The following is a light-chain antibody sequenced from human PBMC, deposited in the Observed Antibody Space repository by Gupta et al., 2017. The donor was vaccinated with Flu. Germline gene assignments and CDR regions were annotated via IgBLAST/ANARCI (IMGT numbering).Light chain of an antibody. J-gene: IGLJ2*01. V-gene: IGLV3-19*01. CDR2: GKD. Sequence: SSELTQDPAVSVPLGQTVRITCQGDSLTNYYSSWYQQKPGQAPVLVIYGKDNRPSGIPDPSSGSNSGNTATVTITGAQAEEEADYYCNYRDSTMNRRRVVFGGGTKLTVL. CDR1: SLTNYY. CDR3: NYRDSTMNRRRVV.